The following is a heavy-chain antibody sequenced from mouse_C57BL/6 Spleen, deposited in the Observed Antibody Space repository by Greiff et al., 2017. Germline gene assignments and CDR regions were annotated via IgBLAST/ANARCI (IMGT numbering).Heavy chain of an antibody. V-gene: IGHV1-26*01. J-gene: IGHJ2*01. Sequence: EVQLQQSGPELVKPGASVKISCKASGYTFTDYYMNWVKQSHGKSLEWIGDINPNNGGTSYNQKFKGKATLTVDKSSSTAYMELRSLTSEDSAVYYCARWEFITTVEEGYWGQGTTLTVSS. CDR3: ARWEFITTVEEGY. D-gene: IGHD1-1*01. CDR1: GYTFTDYY. CDR2: INPNNGGT.